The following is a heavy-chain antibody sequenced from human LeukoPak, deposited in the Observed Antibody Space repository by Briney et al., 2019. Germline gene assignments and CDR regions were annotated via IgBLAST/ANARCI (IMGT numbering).Heavy chain of an antibody. CDR1: GLTFSNYW. Sequence: GGSLRLSCATSGLTFSNYWMHWVRQAPGKGLVWVSRINSDGSDTRYADSVKGRFTISRDESKNTVSLQMNSLRPEDTAVYYCATDLITLGRGLTRDYWGQGTLVIVSS. D-gene: IGHD3-10*01. CDR3: ATDLITLGRGLTRDY. CDR2: INSDGSDT. V-gene: IGHV3-74*01. J-gene: IGHJ4*02.